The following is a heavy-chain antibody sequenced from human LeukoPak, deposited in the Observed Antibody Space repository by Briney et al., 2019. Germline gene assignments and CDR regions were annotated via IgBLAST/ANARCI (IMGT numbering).Heavy chain of an antibody. V-gene: IGHV4-61*02. J-gene: IGHJ6*03. D-gene: IGHD3-22*01. CDR1: GGSISSGSYY. CDR3: ARGYDSSGYLYYYYYMDV. CDR2: IYTSGST. Sequence: PSQTLSLTCTVSGGSISSGSYYWSWIRQPAGKGLEWIGRIYTSGSTNYNPSLKSRVTISVDTSKNQFSLKLSSVTAADTAVYYCARGYDSSGYLYYYYYMDVWGKGTTVTVSS.